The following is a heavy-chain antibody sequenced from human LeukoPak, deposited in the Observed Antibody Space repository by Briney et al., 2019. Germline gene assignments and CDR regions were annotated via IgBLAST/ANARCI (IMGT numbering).Heavy chain of an antibody. J-gene: IGHJ4*02. D-gene: IGHD2-15*01. CDR2: IYSGGST. CDR1: GFTFSNAW. Sequence: GGSLRLSCAASGFTFSNAWMSWVRQAPGKGLEWVSVIYSGGSTYYADSVKGRFTISRDRSKNTLNLQMNSLRAEDTAVYYCARHLMTVGVDYWGQGTLVTVSS. V-gene: IGHV3-66*04. CDR3: ARHLMTVGVDY.